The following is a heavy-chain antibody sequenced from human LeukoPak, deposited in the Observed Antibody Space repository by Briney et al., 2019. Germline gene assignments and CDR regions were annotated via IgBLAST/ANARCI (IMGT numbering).Heavy chain of an antibody. D-gene: IGHD1-14*01. CDR3: VITAGPPTDH. Sequence: GGSLRLSCTASGITFSDYYMNWIRQAPGKGLEWLSFISRGGSPIYYADSVKGRFTISRDNAKNSLYLQMNSLRVEDTAMYYCVITAGPPTDHWGQGALVTISS. V-gene: IGHV3-11*04. J-gene: IGHJ4*01. CDR2: ISRGGSPI. CDR1: GITFSDYY.